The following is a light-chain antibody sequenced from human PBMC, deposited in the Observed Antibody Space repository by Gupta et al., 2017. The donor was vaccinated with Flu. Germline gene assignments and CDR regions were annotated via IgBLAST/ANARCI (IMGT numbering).Light chain of an antibody. CDR3: QQWDTIPRT. CDR1: QSSSRY. CDR2: AAS. J-gene: IGKJ1*01. V-gene: IGKV1-39*01. Sequence: DIQITQSPSSLSASIGDRVIITCRASQSSSRYLNWYQHKPGKAPKLLIYAASMLHSGLPSRFSGSGSATDFSLTISMLKREDFATYYCQQWDTIPRTFGQGTKVEIK.